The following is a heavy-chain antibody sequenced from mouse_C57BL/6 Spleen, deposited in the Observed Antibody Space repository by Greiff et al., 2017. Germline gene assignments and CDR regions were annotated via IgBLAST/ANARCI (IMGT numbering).Heavy chain of an antibody. CDR2: IYPGSGNT. D-gene: IGHD2-1*01. CDR1: GYTFTDYY. CDR3: ARGGYYGNYYYAMDY. V-gene: IGHV1-84*01. J-gene: IGHJ4*01. Sequence: QVHVKQSGPELVKPGASVKISCKASGYTFTDYYINWVKQRPGQGLEWIGWIYPGSGNTKYNEKFKGKATLTVDTSSSTAYMQLSSLTSEDSAVYFCARGGYYGNYYYAMDYWGQGTSVTVSS.